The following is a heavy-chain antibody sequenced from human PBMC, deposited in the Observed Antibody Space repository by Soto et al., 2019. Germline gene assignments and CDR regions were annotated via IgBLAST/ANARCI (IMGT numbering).Heavy chain of an antibody. D-gene: IGHD2-2*01. CDR2: ISGSGGST. J-gene: IGHJ6*03. CDR3: AKAPSIVVVPAARSFVPDYYYYYYMDV. V-gene: IGHV3-23*01. CDR1: GFTFSSYA. Sequence: GGSLRLSCAASGFTFSSYAMSWVRQAPGKGLEWISAISGSGGSTYYADSVKGRFTISRDNSKNTPYLQMNSLRAEDTAVYYCAKAPSIVVVPAARSFVPDYYYYYYMDVSGKGTTVTVSS.